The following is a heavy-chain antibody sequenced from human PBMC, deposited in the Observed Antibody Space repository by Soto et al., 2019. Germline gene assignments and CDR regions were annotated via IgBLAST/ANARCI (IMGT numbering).Heavy chain of an antibody. Sequence: GSLRLSCAASGFTFTRYSMNWVRQAPGKGLEWVSSISSTTNYIYYADPMKGRFTVSRDNAKNSVYLEMNSLSAEDTAVYYCARESEDLTSNFDYWGQGTLVTVSS. J-gene: IGHJ4*02. CDR3: ARESEDLTSNFDY. CDR2: ISSTTNYI. CDR1: GFTFTRYS. V-gene: IGHV3-21*01.